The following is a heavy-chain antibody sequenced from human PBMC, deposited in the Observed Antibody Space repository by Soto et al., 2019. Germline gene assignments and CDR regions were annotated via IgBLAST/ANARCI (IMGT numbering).Heavy chain of an antibody. Sequence: EASEKVSCKASGYTFTTYDVSWVRQASGQGLEWMGWMNPSNGNTGYAQKFQGRVTMTRNTSISTVYMELSGLRPDDTAVYYCARRKERSGPHYFDYWGQGTRVTVSS. CDR3: ARRKERSGPHYFDY. D-gene: IGHD6-25*01. CDR2: MNPSNGNT. V-gene: IGHV1-8*02. CDR1: GYTFTTYD. J-gene: IGHJ4*02.